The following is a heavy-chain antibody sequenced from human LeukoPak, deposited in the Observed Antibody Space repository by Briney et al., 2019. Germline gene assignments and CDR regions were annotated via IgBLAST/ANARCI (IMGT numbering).Heavy chain of an antibody. D-gene: IGHD2-15*01. V-gene: IGHV3-48*03. CDR1: GFTFSSCE. J-gene: IGHJ4*02. CDR3: ARGVVAATLDY. Sequence: PGGSLRLSCAASGFTFSSCEMNWVRQAPGKGLEWVSYISSSGSTIYYADSVKGRFTISRDNAKNSLYLQMNSLRAEDTAVYYCARGVVAATLDYWGQGTLVTVSS. CDR2: ISSSGSTI.